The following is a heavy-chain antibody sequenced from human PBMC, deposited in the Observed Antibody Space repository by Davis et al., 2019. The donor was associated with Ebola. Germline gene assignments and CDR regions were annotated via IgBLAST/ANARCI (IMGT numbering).Heavy chain of an antibody. J-gene: IGHJ6*02. CDR2: INHSGST. V-gene: IGHV4-34*01. Sequence: SETLSLTCAVYGGSFSGYYWSWIRQSPGKGLEWIGEINHSGSTNYNPSLKSRVTISVDTSKNQFSLKLSSVTAADTAVYYCARGPTVKGMDVWGQGTTVTVSS. CDR3: ARGPTVKGMDV. CDR1: GGSFSGYY. D-gene: IGHD4-11*01.